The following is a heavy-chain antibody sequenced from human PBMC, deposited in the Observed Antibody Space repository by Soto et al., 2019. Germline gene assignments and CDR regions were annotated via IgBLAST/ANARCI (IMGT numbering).Heavy chain of an antibody. CDR1: GFTFSSNA. J-gene: IGHJ4*02. CDR3: AKDRTSYSY. D-gene: IGHD1-7*01. Sequence: GGSLRLSCAASGFTFSSNAMSWVRQAPGKGLEWVSGITGSGGITDYADSVKGRYTISRDNSKNTLYLQMNSLRAEDTAVYYCAKDRTSYSYWGQGTLVTVSS. CDR2: ITGSGGIT. V-gene: IGHV3-23*01.